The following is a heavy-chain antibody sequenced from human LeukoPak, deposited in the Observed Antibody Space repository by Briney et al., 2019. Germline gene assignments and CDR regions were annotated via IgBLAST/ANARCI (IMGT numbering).Heavy chain of an antibody. CDR3: SKDRPAGTYFDY. CDR2: ISGSGGST. Sequence: PGGSLRLSCAASGFTFSSYGMSWVRQAPGKGLEWVSAISGSGGSTYYADSVKGRFTISRDNSKKTLYLQMKSLRDEDTAVYYCSKDRPAGTYFDYWGQGALVTVSS. D-gene: IGHD1-1*01. V-gene: IGHV3-23*01. J-gene: IGHJ4*02. CDR1: GFTFSSYG.